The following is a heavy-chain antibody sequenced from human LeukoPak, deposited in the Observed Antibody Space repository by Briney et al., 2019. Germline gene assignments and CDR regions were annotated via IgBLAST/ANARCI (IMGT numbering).Heavy chain of an antibody. CDR2: INPSGGST. Sequence: ASVKVSCKASGYSLTTYYMHWVRQAPGQGLEWMAIINPSGGSTNYAQKFQGRVTMTRDTPTNTVYMEMSSLRIEDTAVYYCARVVSGWSLYYYYGMDVWGQGTTVTVSS. D-gene: IGHD6-19*01. CDR1: GYSLTTYY. V-gene: IGHV1-46*01. CDR3: ARVVSGWSLYYYYGMDV. J-gene: IGHJ6*02.